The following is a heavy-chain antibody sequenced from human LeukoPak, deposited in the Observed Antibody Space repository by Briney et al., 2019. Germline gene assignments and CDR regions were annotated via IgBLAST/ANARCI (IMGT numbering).Heavy chain of an antibody. V-gene: IGHV3-7*01. D-gene: IGHD3-22*01. CDR2: IKEDGSET. J-gene: IGHJ4*02. Sequence: PGGSLRLSCAASGFTFSSYWMSWVRQAPGKGLEWVANIKEDGSETYYVDSVRGRFTISRDNAKNSLYLQMNSLRAEDTAVYYCAGAMIVVATYYFDYWGQGTLVTVSS. CDR1: GFTFSSYW. CDR3: AGAMIVVATYYFDY.